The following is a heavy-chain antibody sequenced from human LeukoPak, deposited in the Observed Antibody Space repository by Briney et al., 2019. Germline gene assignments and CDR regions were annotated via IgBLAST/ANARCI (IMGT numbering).Heavy chain of an antibody. D-gene: IGHD5-24*01. CDR2: IYTSGST. CDR3: ARGVGYNSFLGRPGAFDI. CDR1: GGSISSYY. V-gene: IGHV4-4*07. J-gene: IGHJ3*02. Sequence: SETLSLTCTVSGGSISSYYWSWIRQPAGKGLEWIGRIYTSGSTNYNPSLKSRVTISVDTSKNQFSLKLSSVTAADTAVYYCARGVGYNSFLGRPGAFDIWGQGTMVTVSS.